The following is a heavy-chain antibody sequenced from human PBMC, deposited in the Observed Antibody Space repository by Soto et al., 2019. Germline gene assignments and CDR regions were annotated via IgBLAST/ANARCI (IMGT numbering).Heavy chain of an antibody. J-gene: IGHJ4*02. V-gene: IGHV3-74*01. CDR2: IKGDGSFT. CDR3: ARDYYGSGDY. D-gene: IGHD3-10*01. CDR1: GFTFSNYW. Sequence: EVHLVESGGGLVQPGGSLRLSCAASGFTFSNYWMHWVRQAPGKGLVWVSRIKGDGSFTDYAESVRGRFTISRDNAKNTLYLQMNSLRAYDTAVYYCARDYYGSGDYWGQGTLVTVSS.